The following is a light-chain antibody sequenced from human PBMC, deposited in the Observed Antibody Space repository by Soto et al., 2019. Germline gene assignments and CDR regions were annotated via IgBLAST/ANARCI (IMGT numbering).Light chain of an antibody. CDR2: EVT. J-gene: IGLJ2*01. V-gene: IGLV2-8*01. CDR1: SSDVGGYDS. CDR3: SSYAGINNLV. Sequence: QAVLTQPPSASGSPGQSVTISCTGSSSDVGGYDSVSWYQQYPGKAPKLMIYEVTKRPSGVPGRFSGSKSGNTASLTVSGLQAEDEADYYCSSYAGINNLVFGGGTKRTFL.